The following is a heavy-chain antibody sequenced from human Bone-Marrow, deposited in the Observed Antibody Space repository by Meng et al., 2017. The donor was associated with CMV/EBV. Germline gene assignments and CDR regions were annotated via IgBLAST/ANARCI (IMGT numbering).Heavy chain of an antibody. J-gene: IGHJ4*02. V-gene: IGHV1-2*02. Sequence: QVQLVQSGGEVKKPGASVKVSCKASGYTFTGYYMHWVRQAPGQGLEWMGWINPNSGGTNYAQKFQGRVTMTRDTSISTAYMELSRLRSDDTAVYYCARGAWYYDSSGYSAFWGQGTLVTVSS. CDR3: ARGAWYYDSSGYSAF. D-gene: IGHD3-22*01. CDR1: GYTFTGYY. CDR2: INPNSGGT.